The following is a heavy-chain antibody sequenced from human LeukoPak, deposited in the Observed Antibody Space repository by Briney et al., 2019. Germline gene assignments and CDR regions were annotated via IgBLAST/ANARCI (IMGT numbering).Heavy chain of an antibody. CDR2: IFQSGST. Sequence: SETLSLTCAVSGGSISSGDYSWSWIRQPPGKGLEWIGYIFQSGSTYYNPSLKSRVTISVDRSKDQFSLKLSSVTAADTAVYYCARGYEVVDYWGQGTLVTVSS. V-gene: IGHV4-30-2*01. D-gene: IGHD2-15*01. CDR3: ARGYEVVDY. J-gene: IGHJ4*02. CDR1: GGSISSGDYS.